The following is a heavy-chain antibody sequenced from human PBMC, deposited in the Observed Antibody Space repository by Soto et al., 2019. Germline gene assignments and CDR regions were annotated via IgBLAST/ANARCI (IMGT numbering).Heavy chain of an antibody. J-gene: IGHJ5*02. Sequence: GASVKVSCKASGYTFTGYFIHWVRQAPGEGLEWVGYINPNSGVTKYAPRFLGRVTITRDTSIRTAYMDLNNLRSDDTAVYFCARGGGTILAPLPWAPGTLVTVS. D-gene: IGHD2-2*01. V-gene: IGHV1-2*02. CDR2: INPNSGVT. CDR3: ARGGGTILAPLP. CDR1: GYTFTGYF.